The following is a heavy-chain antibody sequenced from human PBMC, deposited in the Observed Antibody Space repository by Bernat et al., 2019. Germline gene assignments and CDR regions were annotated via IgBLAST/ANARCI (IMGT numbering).Heavy chain of an antibody. V-gene: IGHV3-30-3*01. CDR3: ARTATDDSSSWYYSIYYGMDV. CDR2: ISYDGSNK. J-gene: IGHJ6*04. D-gene: IGHD6-13*01. Sequence: QVQLVESGGGVVQPGRSLRLSCAASGFTFSSYAMHWVRQAPGKGLEWVAVISYDGSNKYYADSVKGRFTISRDNSKNTLYLQMNSLRAEDTAVYYCARTATDDSSSWYYSIYYGMDVWGKGTTVTVSS. CDR1: GFTFSSYA.